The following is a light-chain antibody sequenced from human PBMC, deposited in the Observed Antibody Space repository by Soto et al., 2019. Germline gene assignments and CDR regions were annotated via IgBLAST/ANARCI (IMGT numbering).Light chain of an antibody. CDR2: AAS. Sequence: EIVLTQSPGTLSLSPGEGGTLSCRASQSISSSYLAWYQQKPGQSPRLLFYAASSRATGVPDRFSGSGSGTDFTLTISRLEPEDFAVYYCQLYGGSHMFSFGQGTKLETK. CDR1: QSISSSY. CDR3: QLYGGSHMFS. J-gene: IGKJ2*01. V-gene: IGKV3-20*01.